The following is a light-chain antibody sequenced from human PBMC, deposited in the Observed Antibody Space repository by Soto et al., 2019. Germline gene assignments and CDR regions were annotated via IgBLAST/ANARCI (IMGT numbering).Light chain of an antibody. CDR2: GAS. Sequence: EIVLTQSPGTLSLSPGERVLSCRASQSVSTRLAWYQQKRGLAPRLLIYGASRRATGVPDRFSGSGSGTDFTLTISRLEPEDFAVYYCQQYFSSPWTFGQGTKVEI. V-gene: IGKV3-20*01. CDR3: QQYFSSPWT. J-gene: IGKJ1*01. CDR1: QSVSTR.